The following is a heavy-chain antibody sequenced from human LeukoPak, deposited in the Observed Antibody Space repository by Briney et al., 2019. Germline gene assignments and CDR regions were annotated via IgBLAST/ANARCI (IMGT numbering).Heavy chain of an antibody. V-gene: IGHV5-51*01. CDR1: GYSFTSYW. D-gene: IGHD4-23*01. Sequence: GESVKISCKGSGYSFTSYWIGGVRQMPGKGLEWMGIIYPGDSDTSYSPSFQGQVTISAGRSIRTAYLQWTSLKASDTAMYYCARSDYGGNSFDYWGQGTLVTVSS. CDR3: ARSDYGGNSFDY. CDR2: IYPGDSDT. J-gene: IGHJ4*02.